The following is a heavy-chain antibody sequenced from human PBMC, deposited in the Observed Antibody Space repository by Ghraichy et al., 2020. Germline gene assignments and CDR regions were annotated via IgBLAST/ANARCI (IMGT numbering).Heavy chain of an antibody. CDR1: GYTFDNYG. V-gene: IGHV1-18*01. D-gene: IGHD5-12*01. CDR2: ISGDNRST. CDR3: ARAKTGGYDRTDL. J-gene: IGHJ5*02. Sequence: ASVKVSCKTSGYTFDNYGLTWVRQAPGRGLEWMGWISGDNRSTKFAPLFRDRVTLTSDSSKTTGYMGIKSLTSEDGGVYFCARAKTGGYDRTDLWGQGTQVTVSS.